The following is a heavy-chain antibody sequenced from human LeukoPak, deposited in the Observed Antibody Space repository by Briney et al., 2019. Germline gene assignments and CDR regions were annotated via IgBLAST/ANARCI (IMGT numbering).Heavy chain of an antibody. D-gene: IGHD2-2*02. Sequence: PGRSLRLSCAASGFTFSSYAMHWVRQAPGKGLEWVAVISYDGSNKYYAGSVKGRFTISRDNSKNTLYLQMNSLGAEDTAVYYCARDGIVVVPAAILRYYYYGMDVWGQGTTVTVSS. CDR1: GFTFSSYA. CDR3: ARDGIVVVPAAILRYYYYGMDV. J-gene: IGHJ6*02. V-gene: IGHV3-30-3*01. CDR2: ISYDGSNK.